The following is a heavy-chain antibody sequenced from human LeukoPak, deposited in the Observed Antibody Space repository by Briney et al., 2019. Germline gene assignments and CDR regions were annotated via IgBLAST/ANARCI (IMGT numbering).Heavy chain of an antibody. Sequence: GGSLRLSCVASGFTFSSYAINWVRQAPGKGLEWVSGTSGSGGRTYYADSVKGRFTISRENSKNTLYLQMNSLRAEDTAVYYCAKVRLYGDYPEIDYWGQGTLVAVSS. CDR2: TSGSGGRT. D-gene: IGHD4-17*01. CDR1: GFTFSSYA. CDR3: AKVRLYGDYPEIDY. J-gene: IGHJ4*02. V-gene: IGHV3-23*01.